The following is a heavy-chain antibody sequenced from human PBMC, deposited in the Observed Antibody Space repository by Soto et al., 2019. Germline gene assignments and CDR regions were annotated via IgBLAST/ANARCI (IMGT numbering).Heavy chain of an antibody. CDR3: TKEHSNYPDNWFDP. J-gene: IGHJ5*02. V-gene: IGHV3-23*01. Sequence: EVQLLDSGGGLVQPGGSLRLSCAASGFTFSKHGMSWVRQAPGTGLEWVSAIDGGGTKTYYADSVKGRFTISRDNSMNTLYLQMDSLRAEDTAIYYCTKEHSNYPDNWFDPWGQGTRVTVSS. D-gene: IGHD4-4*01. CDR2: IDGGGTKT. CDR1: GFTFSKHG.